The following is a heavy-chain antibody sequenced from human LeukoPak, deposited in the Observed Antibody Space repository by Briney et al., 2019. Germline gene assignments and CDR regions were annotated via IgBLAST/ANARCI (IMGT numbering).Heavy chain of an antibody. CDR2: ISSSGSTI. V-gene: IGHV3-11*01. CDR3: AKDYGSGSYYSPFDY. Sequence: PGGSLRLSCAASGFTFSDYYMSWIRQAPGKGLEWVSYISSSGSTIYYADSVKGRFTISRDNAKNSLYLQMNSLRAEDTAVYYCAKDYGSGSYYSPFDYWGQGTLVTVSS. J-gene: IGHJ4*02. CDR1: GFTFSDYY. D-gene: IGHD3-10*01.